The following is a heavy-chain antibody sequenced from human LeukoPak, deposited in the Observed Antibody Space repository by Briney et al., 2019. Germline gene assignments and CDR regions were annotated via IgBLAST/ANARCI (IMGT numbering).Heavy chain of an antibody. CDR3: ARQYCSGGSCYYYYYYMDV. J-gene: IGHJ6*03. V-gene: IGHV4-38-2*01. CDR2: IYHSGST. Sequence: SETLSLTCAVSGYSISSGYYWGWIRQPPGKGLEWIGSIYHSGSTYYNPSLKSRVTISADTSKNQFSLKLSSVTGADTAVYYCARQYCSGGSCYYYYYYMDVWGKGTTVTVSS. D-gene: IGHD2-15*01. CDR1: GYSISSGYY.